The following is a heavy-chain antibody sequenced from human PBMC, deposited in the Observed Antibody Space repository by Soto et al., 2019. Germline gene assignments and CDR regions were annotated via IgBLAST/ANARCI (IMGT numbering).Heavy chain of an antibody. CDR2: ISDTGSSH. V-gene: IGHV3-30*18. J-gene: IGHJ4*02. CDR1: GFTFSSYG. Sequence: GGSLRLSCVGSGFTFSSYGMHWVRQAPGKGLECVAVISDTGSSHYYAASVEGRFTISRENSKNTLSLHMDRLRVEDTAVYYCAKDRGGDCPDNSCYFGADYWGQGTPVTAPQ. CDR3: AKDRGGDCPDNSCYFGADY. D-gene: IGHD2-2*01.